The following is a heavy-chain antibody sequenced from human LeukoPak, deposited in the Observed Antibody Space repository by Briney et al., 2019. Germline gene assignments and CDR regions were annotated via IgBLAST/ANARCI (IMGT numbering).Heavy chain of an antibody. CDR1: GYTFTDYY. J-gene: IGHJ4*02. CDR2: INPNSGGT. CDR3: ARASYYYDSSGYPGYYFDY. D-gene: IGHD3-22*01. V-gene: IGHV1-2*02. Sequence: ASVKVSCKASGYTFTDYYMHWVRQAPGQGLEWMGWINPNSGGTNYAQKFQGRVTVTRDTSISTAYMELSRLRSDDTAVYYCARASYYYDSSGYPGYYFDYWGQGTLVTVSS.